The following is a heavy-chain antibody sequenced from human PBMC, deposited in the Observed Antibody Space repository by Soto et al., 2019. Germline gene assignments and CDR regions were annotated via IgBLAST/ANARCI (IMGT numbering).Heavy chain of an antibody. V-gene: IGHV4-34*01. J-gene: IGHJ5*02. CDR3: ARENHPWAAIPVRKLKTTWWFGR. CDR2: INHSGMT. D-gene: IGHD4-17*01. CDR1: GGYFSVYS. Sequence: TLSLTCAVYGGYFSVYSWSWSRQPPGKRLERIEDINHSGMTHYNPSLESRVSMSVDSSKNQFSLKLNSVTAADTAVYYCARENHPWAAIPVRKLKTTWWFGRWGQGTLVTVSS.